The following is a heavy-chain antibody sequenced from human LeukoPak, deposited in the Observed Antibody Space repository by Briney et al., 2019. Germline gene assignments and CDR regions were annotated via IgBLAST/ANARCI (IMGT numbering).Heavy chain of an antibody. CDR2: IYYSGST. J-gene: IGHJ3*02. Sequence: KPSETLSLTCTVSGGSISSSSYYWGWIRQPPGKGLEWIGSIYYSGSTYYNPSLKSRVTISVDTSKNQFSLKLSSVTAADTAVYYCARDFFLLAYCGGDCSAGAFDIWGQGTMVTVSS. V-gene: IGHV4-39*07. D-gene: IGHD2-21*02. CDR3: ARDFFLLAYCGGDCSAGAFDI. CDR1: GGSISSSSYY.